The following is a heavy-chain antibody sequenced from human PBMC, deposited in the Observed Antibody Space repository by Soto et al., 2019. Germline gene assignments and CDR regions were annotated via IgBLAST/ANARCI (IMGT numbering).Heavy chain of an antibody. CDR2: IRSKANSYAT. J-gene: IGHJ1*01. V-gene: IGHV3-73*02. CDR1: GFTFSGSA. Sequence: EVQLVESGGGLVQPGGSLKLSCAASGFTFSGSAMHWVRQVSGKGLEWVGRIRSKANSYATAYAASVKGRFTISRDDSKNTAYLQMNSLKTEDTAVYYCTRIPTGPQHWGQGTLVTVSS. CDR3: TRIPTGPQH.